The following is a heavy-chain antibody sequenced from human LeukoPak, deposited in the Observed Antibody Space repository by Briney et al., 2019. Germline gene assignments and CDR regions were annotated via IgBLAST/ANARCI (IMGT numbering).Heavy chain of an antibody. CDR2: INPNSGGT. CDR1: GYTFTGYY. V-gene: IGHV1-2*02. Sequence: ASVKVSCKASGYTFTGYYMHWVRQAPGQGLEWMGWINPNSGGTNYAQKFQGRVTMTRDTSLSTAYMELSRLRSDDTAVYYCARVSLFFGVVPFDYWGQGTLVTVSS. CDR3: ARVSLFFGVVPFDY. J-gene: IGHJ4*02. D-gene: IGHD3-3*01.